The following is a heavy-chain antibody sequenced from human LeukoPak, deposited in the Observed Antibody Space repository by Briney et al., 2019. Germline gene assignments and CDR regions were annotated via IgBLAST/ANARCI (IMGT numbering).Heavy chain of an antibody. CDR2: INPNSSGT. D-gene: IGHD1-26*01. CDR1: GSTFTGYY. V-gene: IGHV1-2*02. Sequence: AAVKVFCKASGSTFTGYYMHWVRQSPGQGLEWMGWINPNSSGTNYAQKLAGSLTMTRDTSISTAYMELSRLRSDDTAVYYCARVGSSGSYYYFDYWGQGTLDPVSS. CDR3: ARVGSSGSYYYFDY. J-gene: IGHJ4*02.